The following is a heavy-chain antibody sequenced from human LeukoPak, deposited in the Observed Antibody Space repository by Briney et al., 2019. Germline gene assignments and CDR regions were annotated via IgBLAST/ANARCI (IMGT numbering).Heavy chain of an antibody. J-gene: IGHJ4*02. CDR3: ARATAVYEAFDY. Sequence: SETLSLTCTVSGVSISSNFWSWIRQPPGKGLECIGDVHSGGSTHYNPSLKSRVTISLDTSKNQVSLKLNSVTAADTAVYYCARATAVYEAFDYWGQGILVTVSS. D-gene: IGHD2-21*02. CDR2: VHSGGST. V-gene: IGHV4-59*01. CDR1: GVSISSNF.